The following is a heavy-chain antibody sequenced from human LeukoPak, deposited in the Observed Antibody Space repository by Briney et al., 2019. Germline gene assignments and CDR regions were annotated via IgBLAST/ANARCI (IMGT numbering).Heavy chain of an antibody. J-gene: IGHJ6*02. Sequence: GGSLRLSCAASGFTFSGSAMHWVRQASGKGLEWVGRIRSKANSYATAYAASVKGRFTISRDDSKNTAYLQMNSLKTEDTAVYYCTRLEDFWSGYYTPDGIYGVDVWGQGTTVTVSS. CDR1: GFTFSGSA. CDR2: IRSKANSYAT. CDR3: TRLEDFWSGYYTPDGIYGVDV. V-gene: IGHV3-73*01. D-gene: IGHD3-3*01.